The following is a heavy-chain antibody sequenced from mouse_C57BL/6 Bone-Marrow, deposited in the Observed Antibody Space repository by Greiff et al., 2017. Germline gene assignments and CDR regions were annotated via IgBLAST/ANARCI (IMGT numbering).Heavy chain of an antibody. Sequence: EVQLVESGGGLVQPKGSLKLSCAASGFSFNTYAMNWVRQAPGKGLEWVARIRSKSNNYATYYADSVKDRFTISRDDSESMLYLQMNNLKTEDTAMYYCVRDTTVVPYWYFDVWGTGTTVTVSS. D-gene: IGHD1-1*01. V-gene: IGHV10-1*01. CDR1: GFSFNTYA. J-gene: IGHJ1*03. CDR2: IRSKSNNYAT. CDR3: VRDTTVVPYWYFDV.